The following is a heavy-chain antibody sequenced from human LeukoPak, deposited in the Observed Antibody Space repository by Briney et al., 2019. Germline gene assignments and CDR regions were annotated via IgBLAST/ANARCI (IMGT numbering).Heavy chain of an antibody. V-gene: IGHV4-30-2*01. J-gene: IGHJ4*02. Sequence: PSETLSLTCTVSGDSISSAGFYWNWIRQPPGKGLEWIGHIYYSGTIYYNPSLKSRVTISIDKSNNQFSLRLSSVTAADTAVYYCAREPSITMVRGVIIHKGARYFDYWGQGTLVTVSS. CDR2: IYYSGTI. D-gene: IGHD3-10*01. CDR1: GDSISSAGFY. CDR3: AREPSITMVRGVIIHKGARYFDY.